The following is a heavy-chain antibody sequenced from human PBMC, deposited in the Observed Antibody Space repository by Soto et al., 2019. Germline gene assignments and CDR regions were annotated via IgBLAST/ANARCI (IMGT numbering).Heavy chain of an antibody. Sequence: PGGSLRLSCAASGFTFSDYYMSWIRQAPGKGLEWVSYISSSSSYTNYADSVKGRFTISRDNAKNSLYLQMNSLRAEDTAVYYCARRAAAGTFQFDYWGQGTLVTVSS. D-gene: IGHD6-13*01. V-gene: IGHV3-11*06. CDR1: GFTFSDYY. CDR3: ARRAAAGTFQFDY. J-gene: IGHJ4*02. CDR2: ISSSSSYT.